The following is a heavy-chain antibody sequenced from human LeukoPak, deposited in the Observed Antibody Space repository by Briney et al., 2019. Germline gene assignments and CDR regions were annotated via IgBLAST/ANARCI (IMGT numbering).Heavy chain of an antibody. Sequence: ASVKVSGKASGYTFTGYYMHWVRQAPGQGLEWMGWINPNSGGTNYAQKFQGRVTMTRDTSISTAYMELSRLRSDDTAVYYCAREGSSLNAFDIWGQGTMVTVSS. CDR3: AREGSSLNAFDI. CDR2: INPNSGGT. CDR1: GYTFTGYY. D-gene: IGHD5/OR15-5a*01. J-gene: IGHJ3*02. V-gene: IGHV1-2*02.